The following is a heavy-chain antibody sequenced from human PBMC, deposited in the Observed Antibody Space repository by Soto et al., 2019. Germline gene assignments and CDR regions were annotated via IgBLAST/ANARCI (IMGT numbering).Heavy chain of an antibody. J-gene: IGHJ6*04. CDR1: GSTFQDYA. Sequence: EVQLVESGGGLVQPGGSLRLSCAGSGSTFQDYAMHWVRQAPGKGLEWVSGIYYNSDRIDYADSVKGRFTISRDNARNSLYLQMNSLRTEDTAFYYCGKDISPGGMDVWDRGILVTVSS. CDR3: GKDISPGGMDV. V-gene: IGHV3-9*01. CDR2: IYYNSDRI.